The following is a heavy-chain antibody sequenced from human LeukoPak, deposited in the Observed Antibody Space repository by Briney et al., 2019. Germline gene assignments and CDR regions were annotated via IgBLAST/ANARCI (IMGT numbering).Heavy chain of an antibody. CDR2: IKQDGSER. J-gene: IGHJ4*02. CDR3: ARVVDYYDSSGPLDY. Sequence: GGSLRLSCAVSGFTFSSYWMTWVRQAPGKGLEWVANIKQDGSERSYVDSVKGRFAISRDNAKNSVFLQMNSLRAEDTAVYYCARVVDYYDSSGPLDYWGQGTLVTVSS. D-gene: IGHD3-22*01. CDR1: GFTFSSYW. V-gene: IGHV3-7*01.